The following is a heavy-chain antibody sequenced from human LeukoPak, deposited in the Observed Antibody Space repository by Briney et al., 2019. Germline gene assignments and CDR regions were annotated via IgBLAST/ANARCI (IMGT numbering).Heavy chain of an antibody. D-gene: IGHD3-22*01. CDR2: ISAYNGNT. CDR1: GYTFTSYG. J-gene: IGHJ4*02. CDR3: ARVPSRPNSYYYDSSGYFDY. V-gene: IGHV1-18*01. Sequence: ASVKVSCTASGYTFTSYGISWVRQAPGQGLEWMGWISAYNGNTNYAQKLQGRVTMTTDTSTSTAYMELRSLRSGDTAVYYCARVPSRPNSYYYDSSGYFDYWGQGTLVTVSS.